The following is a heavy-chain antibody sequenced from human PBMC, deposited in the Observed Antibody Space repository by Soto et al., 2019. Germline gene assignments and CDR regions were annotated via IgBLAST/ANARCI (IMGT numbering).Heavy chain of an antibody. D-gene: IGHD6-13*01. J-gene: IGHJ4*02. CDR1: GGSFSGYY. Sequence: PSETLSLTCAVYGGSFSGYYWSWIRQPPGKGLEWIGEINHSGSTNYNPSLKSRVTISVDTSKNQFSLKLSSVTAADTAVYYCARGVRGYSSSWYVYWGQGILVT. CDR3: ARGVRGYSSSWYVY. CDR2: INHSGST. V-gene: IGHV4-34*01.